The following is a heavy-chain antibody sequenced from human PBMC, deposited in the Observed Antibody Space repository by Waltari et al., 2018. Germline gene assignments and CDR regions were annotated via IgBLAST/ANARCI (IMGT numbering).Heavy chain of an antibody. CDR3: AREIYCSGGNCYLSYFDY. V-gene: IGHV4-38-2*02. CDR1: GYSISSGYY. Sequence: QVQLQASGPGLVKPSETLSLTCTVSGYSISSGYYWGWIRQPPGRGVEWVGSGDHSGITNYNPSLKSRLTRSVDTCKNQFYLRLSSVTAADRAVYYCAREIYCSGGNCYLSYFDYWGQGTLVTGSS. CDR2: GDHSGIT. D-gene: IGHD2-15*01. J-gene: IGHJ4*02.